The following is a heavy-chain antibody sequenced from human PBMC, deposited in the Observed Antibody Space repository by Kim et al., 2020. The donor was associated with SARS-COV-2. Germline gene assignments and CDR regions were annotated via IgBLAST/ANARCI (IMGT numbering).Heavy chain of an antibody. Sequence: SETLSLTCAVYGGSFSGYYWSWIRQPPGKGLEWIGEINHSGSTNYNPSLKSRVTISVDTSKNQFSLKLSSVTAADTAVYYCARTVDYGDYVAEYFQHWGQGTLVTVSS. J-gene: IGHJ1*01. D-gene: IGHD4-17*01. CDR3: ARTVDYGDYVAEYFQH. V-gene: IGHV4-34*01. CDR2: INHSGST. CDR1: GGSFSGYY.